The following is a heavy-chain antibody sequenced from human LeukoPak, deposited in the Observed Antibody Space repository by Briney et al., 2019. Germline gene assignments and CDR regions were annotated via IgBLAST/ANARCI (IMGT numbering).Heavy chain of an antibody. Sequence: GGSLRLSCAASGFTVSSNYMSWVRQAPGKGREWVSVIYSGGSTYYADSVKGRFTISRDNSKNTLYLQMNSLRAEDTAVYYCARGHDSSGYTWGDYYYYMDVWGKGTTVTVSS. CDR1: GFTVSSNY. CDR2: IYSGGST. CDR3: ARGHDSSGYTWGDYYYYMDV. D-gene: IGHD3-22*01. J-gene: IGHJ6*03. V-gene: IGHV3-53*01.